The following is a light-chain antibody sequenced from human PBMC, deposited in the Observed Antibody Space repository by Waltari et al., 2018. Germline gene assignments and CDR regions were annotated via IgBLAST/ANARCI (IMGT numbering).Light chain of an antibody. J-gene: IGKJ4*01. V-gene: IGKV2D-29*02. CDR3: MQSTQLPLT. CDR1: QLLLHSNGYTY. Sequence: VMPQTPLPLPVNPGEPAYISCRSSQLLLHSNGYTYLFWFLQKPGQSPQILIYLVSNRASGVSDRFSGSGSGTDFTLKISWVEAEDVGIYYCMQSTQLPLTFGGGTKVEIK. CDR2: LVS.